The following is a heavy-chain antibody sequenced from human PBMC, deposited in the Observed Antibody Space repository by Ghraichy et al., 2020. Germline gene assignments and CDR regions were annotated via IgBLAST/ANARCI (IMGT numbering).Heavy chain of an antibody. J-gene: IGHJ4*02. CDR1: GGSFSGYY. D-gene: IGHD3-22*01. Sequence: SETLSLTCAVYGGSFSGYYWSWIRQPPGKGLEWIGEINHSGSTNYNPSLKSRVTISVDTSKNQFSLKLSSVTAADTAVYYCARGGADYYDSAPLGFDYWGQGTLVTVSS. CDR3: ARGGADYYDSAPLGFDY. CDR2: INHSGST. V-gene: IGHV4-34*01.